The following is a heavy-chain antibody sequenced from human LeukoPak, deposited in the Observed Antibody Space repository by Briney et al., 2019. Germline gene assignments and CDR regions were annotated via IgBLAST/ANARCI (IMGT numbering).Heavy chain of an antibody. V-gene: IGHV3-21*04. CDR1: GFTFSNYS. J-gene: IGHJ4*02. CDR2: ISTTVIYI. CDR3: AKDLARSVWSDFDY. Sequence: GGSLRLSCAACGFTFSNYSMNWVRQAPGKGVEGVSSISTTVIYISYAASVIRRFTISRDNAKTTLYLQMNSLRAEDTAVYYCAKDLARSVWSDFDYWGQGTLVTVSS. D-gene: IGHD6-19*01.